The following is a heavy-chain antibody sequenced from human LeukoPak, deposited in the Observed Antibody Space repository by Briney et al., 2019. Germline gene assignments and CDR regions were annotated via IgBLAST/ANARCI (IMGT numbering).Heavy chain of an antibody. CDR3: TTSPPLWFGESQLDY. V-gene: IGHV3-53*01. CDR2: IYSGGST. CDR1: GFTVSSNY. D-gene: IGHD3-10*01. J-gene: IGHJ4*02. Sequence: GGSLRLSCAASGFTVSSNYMSWVRQAPGKGLEWVSVIYSGGSTYYADSVKGRFTISRDNSKNTLYLQMNSLRAEDTAVYYCTTSPPLWFGESQLDYWGQGTLVTVSS.